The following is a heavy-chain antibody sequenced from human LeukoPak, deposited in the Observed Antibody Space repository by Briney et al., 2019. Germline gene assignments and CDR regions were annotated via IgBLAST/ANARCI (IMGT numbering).Heavy chain of an antibody. V-gene: IGHV1-2*02. CDR1: GYTFTGYY. J-gene: IGHJ5*02. D-gene: IGHD4-23*01. CDR3: ARDPSTVVTPLGNWFDP. CDR2: INPNSGGT. Sequence: ASVKVSCKASGYTFTGYYMHWVRQAPGQGLEWMGWINPNSGGTNYAQKFQGRVTMTRDTSISTAYMELSRLRSDDTAVYYCARDPSTVVTPLGNWFDPWGQGTLVTVSS.